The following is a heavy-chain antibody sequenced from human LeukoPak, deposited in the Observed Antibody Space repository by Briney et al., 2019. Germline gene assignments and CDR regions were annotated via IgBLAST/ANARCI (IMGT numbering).Heavy chain of an antibody. CDR1: GYTFPAYY. CDR3: VSGKPALYLFDY. V-gene: IGHV1-2*02. J-gene: IGHJ4*02. D-gene: IGHD2-2*02. CDR2: INPDNGDT. Sequence: ASVQVSCKASGYTFPAYYIHWVRQAPGQGLEWMAWINPDNGDTHYAQKFQGRVTMTRDTSISTAYMELSRLRSDDTAVYFCVSGKPALYLFDYWGLGTLVTVSS.